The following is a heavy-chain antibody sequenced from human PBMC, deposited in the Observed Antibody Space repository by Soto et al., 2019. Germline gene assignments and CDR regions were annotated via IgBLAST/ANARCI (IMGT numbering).Heavy chain of an antibody. V-gene: IGHV1-2*02. CDR3: ATMLYYYYALDV. D-gene: IGHD3-16*01. J-gene: IGHJ6*02. CDR2: INPTSGDT. CDR1: GYTFTDYY. Sequence: EASVKVSCKASGYTFTDYYMYWVRQVPGQGLEWMGWINPTSGDTNFPQKFQGRVTLTRDTSLRTAYMELSRLRSDDTAVYYCATMLYYYYALDVWGQGTTVTVSS.